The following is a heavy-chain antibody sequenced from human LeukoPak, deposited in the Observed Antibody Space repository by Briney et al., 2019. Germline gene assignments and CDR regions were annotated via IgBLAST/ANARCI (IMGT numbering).Heavy chain of an antibody. CDR2: IKSKTDGGTT. V-gene: IGHV3-15*01. CDR1: GFTFSNAW. Sequence: PGGSLRLSCAASGFTFSNAWMSWVRQAPGKGLEWVGRIKSKTDGGTTDYAAPVKGRFTISRDDSKNTLYLQMNSLKTEDTAVYYCTTTQVFWSGYDYWGQGTLVTVSS. CDR3: TTTQVFWSGYDY. D-gene: IGHD3-3*01. J-gene: IGHJ4*02.